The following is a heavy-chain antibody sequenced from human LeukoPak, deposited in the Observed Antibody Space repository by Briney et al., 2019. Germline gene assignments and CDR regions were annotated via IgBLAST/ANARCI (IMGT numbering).Heavy chain of an antibody. V-gene: IGHV1-69*13. Sequence: SVKVSCKASGYIFSNYGISWVRQAPGQGLEWMGGIIPIFGTANYAQKFQGRVTITADESTSTAYMELSSLRSEDTAVYYCAHPKGPGGRQVTIGWFDPWGQGTLVTVSS. CDR1: GYIFSNYG. CDR3: AHPKGPGGRQVTIGWFDP. CDR2: IIPIFGTA. D-gene: IGHD4-11*01. J-gene: IGHJ5*02.